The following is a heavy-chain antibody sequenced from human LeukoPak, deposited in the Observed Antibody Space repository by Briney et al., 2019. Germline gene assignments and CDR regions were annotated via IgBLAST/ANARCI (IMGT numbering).Heavy chain of an antibody. Sequence: ASVSVSCKASAYTFTTYSITWVRQAPGQRLDWMGWISAYNGKTNYAQNFQGRVTMTTDTSTSTAYMELRSLRSDDTAVYYCARVPHCSTSTCPNGWFDPWGQGTLVTVSS. CDR2: ISAYNGKT. J-gene: IGHJ5*02. CDR3: ARVPHCSTSTCPNGWFDP. D-gene: IGHD2-2*01. CDR1: AYTFTTYS. V-gene: IGHV1-18*04.